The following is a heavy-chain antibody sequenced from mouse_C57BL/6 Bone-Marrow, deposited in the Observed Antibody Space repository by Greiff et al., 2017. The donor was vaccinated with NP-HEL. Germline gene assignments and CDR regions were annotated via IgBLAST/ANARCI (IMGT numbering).Heavy chain of an antibody. CDR1: GYTFTTYP. J-gene: IGHJ1*03. D-gene: IGHD2-14*01. CDR2: FHPYNDDT. CDR3: ARGGSGTDWYFDV. V-gene: IGHV1-47*01. Sequence: VHLVESGAELVKPGASVKMSCKASGYTFTTYPIEWMKQNHGKSLEWIGNFHPYNDDTKYNEKFKGKATLTVEKSSSTVYLELSRLTSDDSAVYYCARGGSGTDWYFDVWGTRTTVTVSS.